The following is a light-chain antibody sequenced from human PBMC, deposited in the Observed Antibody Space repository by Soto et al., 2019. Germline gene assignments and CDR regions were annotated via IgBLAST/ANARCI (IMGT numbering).Light chain of an antibody. CDR2: GIS. J-gene: IGKJ1*01. V-gene: IGKV3-20*01. CDR3: QQYVTSSPRT. Sequence: EIVLTQSPGTLSLSPGERATLSCRASHTISSSYLAWYQQKPGQAPRLLMYGISRRATGIPDRFSGSGSGTDFTLTITRLEPEDFGVYYCQQYVTSSPRTFGQVTKVEIK. CDR1: HTISSSY.